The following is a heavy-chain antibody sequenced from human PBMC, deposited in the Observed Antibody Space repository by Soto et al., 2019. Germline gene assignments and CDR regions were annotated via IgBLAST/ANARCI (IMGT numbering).Heavy chain of an antibody. D-gene: IGHD6-25*01. CDR1: GFSLRTIGVR. Sequence: SGPTLVNPTPPLTLTCTFSGFSLRTIGVRVSWIRQPPGKALEWLARIDWDDDKFYSTSLKTRLTISKDTSKNQVVLTMTNMDPVDTATYYCVRIQRSSGWNNWFDPWGQGTLVTVSS. J-gene: IGHJ5*02. CDR2: IDWDDDK. CDR3: VRIQRSSGWNNWFDP. V-gene: IGHV2-70*04.